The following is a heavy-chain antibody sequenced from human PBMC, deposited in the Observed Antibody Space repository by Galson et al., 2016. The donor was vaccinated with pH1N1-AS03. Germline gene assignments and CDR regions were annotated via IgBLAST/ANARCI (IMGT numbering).Heavy chain of an antibody. Sequence: IYTGGSTYYNPSLKSRVTISVDTSKNHFSLKLSSLTAADTAMYYCTHAGTGYNSSWTCFDYWGQGTPVTVSS. V-gene: IGHV4-61*02. J-gene: IGHJ4*02. CDR2: IYTGGST. D-gene: IGHD6-13*01. CDR3: THAGTGYNSSWTCFDY.